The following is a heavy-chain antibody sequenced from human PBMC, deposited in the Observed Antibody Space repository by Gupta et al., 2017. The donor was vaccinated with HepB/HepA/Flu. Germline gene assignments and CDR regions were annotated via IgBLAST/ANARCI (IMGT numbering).Heavy chain of an antibody. V-gene: IGHV3-15*05. D-gene: IGHD2-15*01. CDR1: GLSVSAAS. J-gene: IGHJ5*02. CDR2: INTKTDGGTT. Sequence: EVQLVESGGDLVEPGGSLRLSCEASGLSVSAASMSWVRQTPGKGLEWVGRINTKTDGGTTEYGAPVKGRFTVSRDDSKNTLYLQMNSLKTEDTAVYYCTTYSGWSHLWGQGTLVTVSS. CDR3: TTYSGWSHL.